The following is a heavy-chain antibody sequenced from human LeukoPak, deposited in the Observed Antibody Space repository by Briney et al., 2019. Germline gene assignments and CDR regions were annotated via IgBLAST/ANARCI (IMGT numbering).Heavy chain of an antibody. J-gene: IGHJ4*02. CDR3: ARGGPTGAIDD. V-gene: IGHV3-7*01. D-gene: IGHD1-1*01. CDR2: IKQDGSET. CDR1: GFTFIGYL. Sequence: PGGSLRLSCAASGFTFIGYLMNWVRQAPGEGLEWVANIKQDGSETYYVDSVKGRFTISRDNAKNSMYLQMNSLRAEDTAVYYCARGGPTGAIDDWGQGTLVTVSS.